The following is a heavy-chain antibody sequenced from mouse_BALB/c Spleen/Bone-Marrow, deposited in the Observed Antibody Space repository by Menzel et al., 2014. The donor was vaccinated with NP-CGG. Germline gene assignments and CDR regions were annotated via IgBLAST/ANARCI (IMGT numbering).Heavy chain of an antibody. D-gene: IGHD2-4*01. CDR2: IDTSDSYT. J-gene: IGHJ4*01. CDR3: ARGGHDFSLDY. V-gene: IGHV1-69*01. CDR1: GYTFTDNW. Sequence: QVQLQQSRAELGMPGASVKMSCKASGYTFTDNWIYWVKQRPGQGLEWIGAIDTSDSYTNYNQKFMGKASLTVDASSSTAYVQVSSLTSDDSAVYYCARGGHDFSLDYWGRGTSVTVSS.